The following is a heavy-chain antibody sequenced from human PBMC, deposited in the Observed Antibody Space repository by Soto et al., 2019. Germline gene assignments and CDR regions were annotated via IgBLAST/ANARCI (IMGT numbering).Heavy chain of an antibody. D-gene: IGHD6-19*01. Sequence: GGSLRLSCVVSGFTFSSYAMSWVRQAPGKGLEWVSTISGSGGSTYYADSVKARFTISRDNSKNTLSLQMNSLRAEDTAVYYCAKDPKGVFSSGWAYFDYWGQGTLVTVSS. CDR1: GFTFSSYA. CDR3: AKDPKGVFSSGWAYFDY. J-gene: IGHJ4*02. CDR2: ISGSGGST. V-gene: IGHV3-23*01.